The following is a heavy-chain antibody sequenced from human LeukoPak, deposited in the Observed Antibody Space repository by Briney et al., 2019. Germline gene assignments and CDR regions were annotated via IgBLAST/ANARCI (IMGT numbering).Heavy chain of an antibody. Sequence: ASVTVSSTPSGYTFTIYGINWVRQAPGQGLEWMGWISGYNGYTYYAQKLQGRVTMTTDTYTSTAYMELRSLRSGDTAVYYCASDLTFYGSGSYYTTSFDIWGQGTMVTVSS. D-gene: IGHD3-10*01. CDR3: ASDLTFYGSGSYYTTSFDI. J-gene: IGHJ3*02. CDR1: GYTFTIYG. V-gene: IGHV1-18*01. CDR2: ISGYNGYT.